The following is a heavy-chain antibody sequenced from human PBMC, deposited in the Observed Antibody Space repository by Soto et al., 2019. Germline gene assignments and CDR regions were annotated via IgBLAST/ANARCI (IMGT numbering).Heavy chain of an antibody. V-gene: IGHV1-3*01. CDR2: INAGTGNT. CDR3: ARGCIEALYCSVDY. CDR1: GYTFISYA. J-gene: IGHJ4*02. Sequence: GASVKVSCKASGYTFISYALHWVRQAPGQRLEWMGWINAGTGNTKYSQNFQDRVTITRDTSASTAYMELSSLRSEDTAVYYCARGCIEALYCSVDYWGQGTLVTVSS. D-gene: IGHD6-6*01.